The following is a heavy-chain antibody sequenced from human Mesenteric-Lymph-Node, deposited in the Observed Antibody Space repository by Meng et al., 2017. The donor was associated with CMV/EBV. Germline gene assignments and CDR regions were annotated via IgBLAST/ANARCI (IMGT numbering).Heavy chain of an antibody. V-gene: IGHV3-11*01. Sequence: SGFTFSDYYMNWIRQAPGKGLEWVSYIRNSASTIYYTDSVKGRFTISTDNAKNSLYLQMNSLRAEDTGVYYCARDGALSGTTHLDYWGQGTLVTVSS. J-gene: IGHJ4*02. D-gene: IGHD1-20*01. CDR3: ARDGALSGTTHLDY. CDR1: GFTFSDYY. CDR2: IRNSASTI.